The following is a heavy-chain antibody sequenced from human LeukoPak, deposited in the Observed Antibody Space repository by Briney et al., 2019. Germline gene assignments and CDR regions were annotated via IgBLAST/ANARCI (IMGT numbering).Heavy chain of an antibody. CDR2: MYHSGNT. CDR3: ARLRGQGFDS. J-gene: IGHJ4*02. V-gene: IGHV4-38-2*01. CDR1: GYSISSGYY. Sequence: PSETLSLNCAVSGYSISSGYYWGWIRQPPGKGLESIGSMYHSGNTYYNPSLKSRVTISIDTSKNQFSLKLSSVTAADTAIYYCARLRGQGFDSWGQGTLVTVSS.